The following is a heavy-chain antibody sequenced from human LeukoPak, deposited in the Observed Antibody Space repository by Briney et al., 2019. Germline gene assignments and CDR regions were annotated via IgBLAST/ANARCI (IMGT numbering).Heavy chain of an antibody. CDR2: IKYDGSER. Sequence: GGSLRLSCAASGFTFRDSWMTWVRQAPGKGLEWVANIKYDGSERNYVDSVKGRFAISKDNVKDSLYLQMNSLSADDTAVYYCARGFSYYMDVWGKGTTVTVSS. D-gene: IGHD3-3*01. CDR3: ARGFSYYMDV. V-gene: IGHV3-7*01. CDR1: GFTFRDSW. J-gene: IGHJ6*03.